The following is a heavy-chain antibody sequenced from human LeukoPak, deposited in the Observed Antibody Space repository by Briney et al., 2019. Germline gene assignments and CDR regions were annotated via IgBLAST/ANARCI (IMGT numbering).Heavy chain of an antibody. CDR3: ARGRWVLGYCSSTSCLKRYNWFDP. CDR1: GGSFSGYY. Sequence: PSGTLSLTCAVYGGSFSGYYWSWIRQPPGKGLEWIGEINHSGSTNYNPSLKSRVTISVDTSKNQFSLKLSSVTAADTAVYYCARGRWVLGYCSSTSCLKRYNWFDPWGQGTLVTVSS. CDR2: INHSGST. D-gene: IGHD2-2*01. J-gene: IGHJ5*02. V-gene: IGHV4-34*01.